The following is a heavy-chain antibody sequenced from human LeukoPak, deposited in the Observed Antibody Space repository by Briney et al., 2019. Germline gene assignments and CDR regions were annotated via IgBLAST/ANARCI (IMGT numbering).Heavy chain of an antibody. V-gene: IGHV3-23*01. Sequence: GGTLRLSCAASGFIFSNYGMNWVRQSPGKGLEWVSSISGSGDTTNYADSVKGRFTISRDNSKNTLYLQMNSLRAEDTAMYYCAKVSLNMVNDAFDIWGQGTMVSVSS. D-gene: IGHD4/OR15-4a*01. CDR1: GFIFSNYG. J-gene: IGHJ3*02. CDR3: AKVSLNMVNDAFDI. CDR2: ISGSGDTT.